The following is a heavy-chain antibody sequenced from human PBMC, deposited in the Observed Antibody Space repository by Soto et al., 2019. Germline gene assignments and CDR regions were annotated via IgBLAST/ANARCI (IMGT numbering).Heavy chain of an antibody. D-gene: IGHD7-27*01. V-gene: IGHV1-3*01. CDR2: INVGRGNL. Sequence: QVQLVQSGAEVRTPGASVKISCKASGDTFDNYALHWVRQAPGQGLEWLGWINVGRGNLKYSENFQGNFFLPTATSASTAFLELRDLKSEDTAVNFCAGDQDDYSKNWGRFEFWGEGTLVTVSS. CDR1: GDTFDNYA. J-gene: IGHJ4*02. CDR3: AGDQDDYSKNWGRFEF.